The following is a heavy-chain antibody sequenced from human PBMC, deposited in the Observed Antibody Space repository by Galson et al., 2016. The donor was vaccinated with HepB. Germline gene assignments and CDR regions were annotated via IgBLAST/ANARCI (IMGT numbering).Heavy chain of an antibody. V-gene: IGHV3-48*03. CDR3: AKEIAFSGTLDY. Sequence: SLRLSCAASGFIFSSKEMNWVRQAPGKGLEWISHISSSGSKRDYADSVKGRFTISRDNSKNTLYLQMSSLRAEDTAVYYCAKEIAFSGTLDYWGQGTLVTVSS. CDR1: GFIFSSKE. J-gene: IGHJ4*02. CDR2: ISSSGSKR. D-gene: IGHD1-26*01.